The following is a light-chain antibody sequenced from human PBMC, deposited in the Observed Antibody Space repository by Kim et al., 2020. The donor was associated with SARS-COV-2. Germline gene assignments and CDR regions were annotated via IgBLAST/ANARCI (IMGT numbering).Light chain of an antibody. CDR3: QSRDSGGKVV. Sequence: SSELTQDPVVSVALGQTVRITCQGDSLRSYYATWYQQKPRQAPVLVIYGRNNRPSGIPDRFSGSASGNTASLTISGTLAEDEADFYCQSRDSGGKVVFGGGTQLTVL. V-gene: IGLV3-19*01. CDR2: GRN. CDR1: SLRSYY. J-gene: IGLJ2*01.